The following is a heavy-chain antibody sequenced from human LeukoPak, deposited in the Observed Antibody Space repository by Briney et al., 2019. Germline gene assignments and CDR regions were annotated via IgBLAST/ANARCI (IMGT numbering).Heavy chain of an antibody. CDR3: ARDGMPFDW. CDR1: GFTFSSDW. J-gene: IGHJ4*02. D-gene: IGHD1-1*01. CDR2: INQDGTEK. Sequence: PGWALRLARAASGFTFSSDWMSCVRQAPGKGLEWVANINQDGTEKYYVDSVKGRFTISRDNAKNSLSLQMNSLRVEDTAVYYCARDGMPFDWWGQGNLVTVSS. V-gene: IGHV3-7*04.